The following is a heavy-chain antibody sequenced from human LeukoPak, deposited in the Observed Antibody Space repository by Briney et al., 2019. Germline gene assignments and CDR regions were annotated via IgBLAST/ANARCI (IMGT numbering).Heavy chain of an antibody. CDR1: GYTFTGYY. V-gene: IGHV1-2*02. J-gene: IGHJ5*02. CDR3: AIPRYCSSTSCYGGVNWFDP. Sequence: ASVKVSCKASGYTFTGYYMHWVRQAPGQGLEWMGWINPNSGGTNYAQKFQGRVTMTRDTSISTAYMELSRLRSDDTAVYYCAIPRYCSSTSCYGGVNWFDPWGQGTLVTVSS. D-gene: IGHD2-2*01. CDR2: INPNSGGT.